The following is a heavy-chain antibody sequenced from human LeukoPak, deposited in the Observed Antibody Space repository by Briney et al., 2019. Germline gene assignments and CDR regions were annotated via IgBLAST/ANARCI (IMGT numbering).Heavy chain of an antibody. CDR1: GFTFTTYW. Sequence: GESLRLSCAASGFTFTTYWMSWVRQAPGKGLEWVANIKQDGTEKYYADSVKGRFTISRDNTNKSLYLKMNNLRAEDTAVYYCARAQGNFGSGSYYNPGDYWGQGTLVTVSS. J-gene: IGHJ4*02. V-gene: IGHV3-7*01. CDR2: IKQDGTEK. CDR3: ARAQGNFGSGSYYNPGDY. D-gene: IGHD3-10*01.